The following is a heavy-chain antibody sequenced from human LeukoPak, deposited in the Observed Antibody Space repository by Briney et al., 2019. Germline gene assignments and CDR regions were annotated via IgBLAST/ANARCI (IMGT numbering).Heavy chain of an antibody. CDR2: INPNSGDT. J-gene: IGHJ6*02. V-gene: IGHV1-2*02. CDR3: ARPRDYGVDYYYGMDV. CDR1: GYTSTGYY. D-gene: IGHD4-17*01. Sequence: ASAKVSSKSSGYTSTGYYMHWVRHAPRQGLEWRGWINPNSGDTNYAQKSQGRVTMTRATSISTAYMELSRLRSADTAVYYCARPRDYGVDYYYGMDVWGQGTTVTVSS.